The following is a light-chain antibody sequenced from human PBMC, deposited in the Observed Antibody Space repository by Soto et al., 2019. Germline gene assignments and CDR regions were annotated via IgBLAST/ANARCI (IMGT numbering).Light chain of an antibody. CDR3: EQYGSSPRT. J-gene: IGKJ1*01. V-gene: IGKV3-20*01. CDR1: QSVSSNY. CDR2: GVS. Sequence: EIVLTQSPGTLSLSPGERATLSCRASQSVSSNYFAWYQQKPGQAPRLLIYGVSSRPIGIPDRFSGSGSGTDFTLTISRLEPEDFAVYYCEQYGSSPRTFGQGTKVEIK.